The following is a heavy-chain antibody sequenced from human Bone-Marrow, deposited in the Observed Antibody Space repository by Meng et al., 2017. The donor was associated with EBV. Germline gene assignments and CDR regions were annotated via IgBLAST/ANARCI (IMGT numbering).Heavy chain of an antibody. D-gene: IGHD6-13*01. Sequence: RLELAEWGPGVGNPSKPLSLTCTVSGGSISSSSYYWGWIRQPPGKGLEWIGSIYYSGSTYYNPSLKSRVTISVDTSKNQFSLKLSSVTAADTAVYYCARDLEAAAFDYWGQGTLVTVSS. J-gene: IGHJ4*02. CDR3: ARDLEAAAFDY. CDR2: IYYSGST. CDR1: GGSISSSSYY. V-gene: IGHV4-39*06.